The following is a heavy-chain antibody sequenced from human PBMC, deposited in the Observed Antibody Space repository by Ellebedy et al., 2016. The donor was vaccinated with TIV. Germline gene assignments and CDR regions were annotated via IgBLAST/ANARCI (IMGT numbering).Heavy chain of an antibody. Sequence: GESLKISXAASGFTFSSYAMSWVRQAPGKGLEWVSAISGSGGSTYYADSVKGRFTISRDNSKNTLYLQMNSLRAEDTAVYYCAKDSRYCSGGSCYSSPAPGDYWGQGTLVTVSS. J-gene: IGHJ4*02. V-gene: IGHV3-23*01. CDR1: GFTFSSYA. CDR2: ISGSGGST. CDR3: AKDSRYCSGGSCYSSPAPGDY. D-gene: IGHD2-15*01.